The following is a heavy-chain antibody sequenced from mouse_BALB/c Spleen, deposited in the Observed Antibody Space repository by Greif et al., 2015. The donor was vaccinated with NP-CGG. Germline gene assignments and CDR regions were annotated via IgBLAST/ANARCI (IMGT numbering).Heavy chain of an antibody. CDR2: INPSSGYT. Sequence: QVQLQQSGAELARPGASVKMSCKASGYTFTSYTMHWVKQRPGQGLEWIGYINPSSGYTNYNQKFKDKATLTADKSSSTAYMQLSSLTSEDSAVYYCARGEYYGRDAMDYWGQGASVTVSS. D-gene: IGHD1-1*02. J-gene: IGHJ4*01. CDR1: GYTFTSYT. V-gene: IGHV1-4*01. CDR3: ARGEYYGRDAMDY.